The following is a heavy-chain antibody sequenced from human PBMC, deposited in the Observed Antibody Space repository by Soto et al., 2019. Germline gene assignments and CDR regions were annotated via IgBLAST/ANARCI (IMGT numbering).Heavy chain of an antibody. CDR1: GYTFTSYA. V-gene: IGHV1-3*01. J-gene: IGHJ4*02. D-gene: IGHD6-19*01. CDR3: ARAPYSSGWWGFDY. Sequence: ASVKVSCKASGYTFTSYAMHWVRQAPGQRLEWMGWINAGNGNTKHSQKFQGRVTITRDTSASTAYMELSSLRTEDTAMYYCARAPYSSGWWGFDYWGQGTLVTFSS. CDR2: INAGNGNT.